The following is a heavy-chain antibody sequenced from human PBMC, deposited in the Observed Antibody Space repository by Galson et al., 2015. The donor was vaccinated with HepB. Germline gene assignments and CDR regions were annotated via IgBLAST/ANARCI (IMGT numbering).Heavy chain of an antibody. V-gene: IGHV1-46*04. J-gene: IGHJ4*02. CDR1: GYTFTSYY. CDR2: INPSGGST. Sequence: SVKVSCKASGYTFTSYYMHWVRQAPGQGLEWMGIINPSGGSTSYAQKLQGRVTMTRDTSTSTVYMELSSLRSEDTAVYYCARDGEGGEPENWGQGTLVTVSS. D-gene: IGHD4-17*01. CDR3: ARDGEGGEPEN.